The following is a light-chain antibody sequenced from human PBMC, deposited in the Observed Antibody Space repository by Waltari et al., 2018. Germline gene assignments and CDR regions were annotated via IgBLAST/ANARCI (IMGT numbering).Light chain of an antibody. CDR3: QSADSSGTYEV. CDR1: ALPKQY. V-gene: IGLV3-25*03. CDR2: NDS. J-gene: IGLJ3*02. Sequence: SYELTQPPSLSVSPGQTARITCSGDALPKQYASWYQQKPGQAPVLVIYNDSDRPSGIPERFSGSSSGTTVTLTISGVQAEDEADYYCQSADSSGTYEVFGGGTKLTVL.